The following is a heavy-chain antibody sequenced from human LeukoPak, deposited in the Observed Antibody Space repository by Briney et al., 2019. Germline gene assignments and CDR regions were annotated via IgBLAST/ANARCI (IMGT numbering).Heavy chain of an antibody. CDR1: GGSISSYY. CDR3: ARERGSYSQDYYYYYMDV. V-gene: IGHV4-4*07. D-gene: IGHD1-26*01. Sequence: SETLSLTCTVSGGSISSYYWSWIRQPAGKGLEWIGRIYTSGSTNYNPSLKSRVTMSVDTSKNQFSLKLSSVTAADTAVYYCARERGSYSQDYYYYYMDVWGKGTTVTVSS. J-gene: IGHJ6*03. CDR2: IYTSGST.